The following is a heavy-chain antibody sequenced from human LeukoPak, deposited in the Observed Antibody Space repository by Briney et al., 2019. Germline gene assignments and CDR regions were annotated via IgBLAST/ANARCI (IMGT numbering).Heavy chain of an antibody. CDR2: IIPIFGTA. CDR3: AYQLLYGADYYGMDV. CDR1: GGTFSSYA. D-gene: IGHD2-2*02. Sequence: ASVKVSCKASGGTFSSYAISWVRQAPGQGLEWMGGIIPIFGTANYAQKFQGRVTITADESTSTAYMEVSSLRSEDTAVYYCAYQLLYGADYYGMDVWGQGTTVTVSS. J-gene: IGHJ6*01. V-gene: IGHV1-69*13.